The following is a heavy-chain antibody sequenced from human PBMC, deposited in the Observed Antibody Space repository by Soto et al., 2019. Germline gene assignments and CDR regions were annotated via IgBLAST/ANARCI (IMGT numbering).Heavy chain of an antibody. D-gene: IGHD5-18*01. CDR3: ARVYPSDTRYGYVGNNRLDP. V-gene: IGHV1-18*01. CDR1: GYTFASYA. J-gene: IGHJ5*02. CDR2: ISAYNGNT. Sequence: ASVKVSCKASGYTFASYAISWMRQAPGQGLEWMGWISAYNGNTNYAQKLQGRVTMTTDTSTSTAYMELRSLRSDDTAVYYCARVYPSDTRYGYVGNNRLDPWGQGTLVTVSS.